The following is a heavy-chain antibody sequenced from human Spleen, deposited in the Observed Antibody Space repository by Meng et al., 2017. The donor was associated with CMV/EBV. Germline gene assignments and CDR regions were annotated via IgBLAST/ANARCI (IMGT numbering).Heavy chain of an antibody. D-gene: IGHD4/OR15-4a*01. CDR2: TYYRSKWYS. Sequence: GDSVSSNSAAWNWIRQSPSRGLEWLGRTYYRSKWYSDYGVSVKSRIAINSDTSKNQFSLHLNSVTPEDTAVYYCARALGAGKGWFDPWGQGTLVTVSS. CDR3: ARALGAGKGWFDP. J-gene: IGHJ5*02. V-gene: IGHV6-1*01. CDR1: GDSVSSNSAA.